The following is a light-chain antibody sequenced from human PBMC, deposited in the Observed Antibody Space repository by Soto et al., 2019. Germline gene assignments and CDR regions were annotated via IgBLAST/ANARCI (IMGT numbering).Light chain of an antibody. V-gene: IGLV2-14*03. CDR1: SSDVGGYNY. J-gene: IGLJ1*01. CDR2: DVS. Sequence: QSALTQPASVSGSPGQSITLSCTGTSSDVGGYNYVSWYQQHPGKAPKLMIYDVSNRPSGVSNRFSGSKSGITASLTISGLQAEDEADYYCSSYTSSNTYVFGTGTKVTVL. CDR3: SSYTSSNTYV.